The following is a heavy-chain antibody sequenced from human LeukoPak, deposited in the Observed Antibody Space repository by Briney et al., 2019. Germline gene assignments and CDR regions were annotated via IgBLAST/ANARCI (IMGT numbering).Heavy chain of an antibody. CDR2: ISGSGGST. V-gene: IGHV3-23*01. J-gene: IGHJ4*02. D-gene: IGHD3-22*01. CDR3: AKVGGDSSGYYPRYYFDY. CDR1: GFTFSSYA. Sequence: GGSLRLSCAASGFTFSSYAMSWVRQAPGKGLEWVSAISGSGGSTYYADSVKGRFTISRDNSKNTLYLQMNSLRAEDTAVYYCAKVGGDSSGYYPRYYFDYWGQGTLVTVSS.